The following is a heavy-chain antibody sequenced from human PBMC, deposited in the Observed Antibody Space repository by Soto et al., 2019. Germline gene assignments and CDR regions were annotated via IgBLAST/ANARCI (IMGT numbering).Heavy chain of an antibody. CDR1: GGSVSGGVYY. CDR3: ARSSVAGAGYFQH. V-gene: IGHV4-31*03. D-gene: IGHD6-19*01. Sequence: QVQLQESGPGLMKPSQTLSLTCTVSGGSVSGGVYYWNWIRQHPEKGLEWIGYIYYSGSTHYNPSLRSRVTISADTSKNQFSLKLSSVTVADTAVYYCARSSVAGAGYFQHWGQGTQVIVSS. J-gene: IGHJ1*01. CDR2: IYYSGST.